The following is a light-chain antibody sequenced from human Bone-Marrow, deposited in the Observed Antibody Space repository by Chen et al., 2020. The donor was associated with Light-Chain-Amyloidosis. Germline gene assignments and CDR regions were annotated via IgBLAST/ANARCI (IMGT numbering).Light chain of an antibody. Sequence: EIVMTQSPATLSVSPGERATLSCRASQSVTSNLAWYQQKPGQAPRLLIYDKSTRATGVPARFSGSGSGTEFTLTISSLQSEDFAIYYCQHYKKWPRAFGQGTKVEIK. J-gene: IGKJ1*01. CDR3: QHYKKWPRA. CDR2: DKS. V-gene: IGKV3-15*01. CDR1: QSVTSN.